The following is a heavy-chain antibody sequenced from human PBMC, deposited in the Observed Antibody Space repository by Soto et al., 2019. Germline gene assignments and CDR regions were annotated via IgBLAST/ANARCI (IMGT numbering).Heavy chain of an antibody. CDR1: GFTFSSYV. D-gene: IGHD3-16*01. CDR2: ISGSGDST. Sequence: SLSLSCAASGFTFSSYVMSWVRQAPGKGLERVSSISGSGDSTYYADSVKARFTISRDNSKNNLYLQMNSLGAEDTAVYYYAKDGTYAWVSYSAEHFHHWGQGTLVTVSS. J-gene: IGHJ1*01. V-gene: IGHV3-23*01. CDR3: AKDGTYAWVSYSAEHFHH.